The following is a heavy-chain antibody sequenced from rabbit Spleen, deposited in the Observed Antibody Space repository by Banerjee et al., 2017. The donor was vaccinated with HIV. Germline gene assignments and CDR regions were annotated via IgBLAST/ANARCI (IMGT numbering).Heavy chain of an antibody. CDR3: ARGPYSGNSYAATL. J-gene: IGHJ4*01. V-gene: IGHV1S45*01. D-gene: IGHD8-1*01. Sequence: QEQLEESGGYLVKSGAPLTLTCTASGFSFSRSYWLSWVRQAPGKGLEWIGCIGTSSGTTLYARWAKGRFTVSKTSSTTVTLQMTSLTAADTATYFCARGPYSGNSYAATLWGPGTLVTVS. CDR2: IGTSSGTT. CDR1: GFSFSRSYW.